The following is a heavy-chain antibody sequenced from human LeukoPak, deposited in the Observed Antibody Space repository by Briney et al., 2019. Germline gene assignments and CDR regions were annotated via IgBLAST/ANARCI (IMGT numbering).Heavy chain of an antibody. D-gene: IGHD2-15*01. V-gene: IGHV4-39*07. J-gene: IGHJ4*02. Sequence: PSETLSLTCAVSGGSISSSSYYWGWIRQPPGKGLECIGSIYYSGSTYYNPSLKSRVTISVDTSKNQISLRLGSVTAADTAVYYCARWGSGFDYWGQGTLATVSS. CDR2: IYYSGST. CDR1: GGSISSSSYY. CDR3: ARWGSGFDY.